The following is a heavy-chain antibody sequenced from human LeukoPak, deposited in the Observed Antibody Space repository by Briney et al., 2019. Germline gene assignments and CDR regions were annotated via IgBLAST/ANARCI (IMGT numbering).Heavy chain of an antibody. CDR1: GFTFTSYW. D-gene: IGHD3-3*01. CDR3: AREATTIWSAHMDV. Sequence: GGSLRLSCEASGFTFTSYWMSWVRQAPGKGLEWVANIKQDGSEHFYVDSVRGRFTISRDNPKTSLYLQMNSLRAEDMAVYYCAREATTIWSAHMDVWGKGTTVTVSS. V-gene: IGHV3-7*01. CDR2: IKQDGSEH. J-gene: IGHJ6*03.